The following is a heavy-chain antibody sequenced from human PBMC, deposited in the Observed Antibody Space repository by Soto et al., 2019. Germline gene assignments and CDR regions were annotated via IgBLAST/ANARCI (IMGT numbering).Heavy chain of an antibody. V-gene: IGHV3-30*18. CDR1: GFTFSSYV. CDR2: ILNDGSNK. D-gene: IGHD2-2*03. CDR3: AKFFWPGYCTTSSCYVFDY. J-gene: IGHJ4*02. Sequence: QVQLVESGGDVVQPGRSLRLSCEASGFTFSSYVMHWVRQAPGKGLEWVAVILNDGSNKYYIDSVKGRFTISRDNSKSTLYLQMNSLKVEDTAVYYCAKFFWPGYCTTSSCYVFDYWGQGTLVTVSS.